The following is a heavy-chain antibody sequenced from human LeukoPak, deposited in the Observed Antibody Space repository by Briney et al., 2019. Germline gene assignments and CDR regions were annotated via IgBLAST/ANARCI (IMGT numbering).Heavy chain of an antibody. CDR2: IYSTGNT. CDR1: GGSISSSGYY. CDR3: ARRGGFDP. V-gene: IGHV4-61*02. Sequence: PSETLSLTCTVSGGSISSSGYYWSWIRQPAGKGLEWVGRIYSTGNTNYIPSLKTRVNISVDTSKNQFSLKLSSVTAADTAVYYCARRGGFDPWGQGTLVTVSS. J-gene: IGHJ5*02. D-gene: IGHD2-15*01.